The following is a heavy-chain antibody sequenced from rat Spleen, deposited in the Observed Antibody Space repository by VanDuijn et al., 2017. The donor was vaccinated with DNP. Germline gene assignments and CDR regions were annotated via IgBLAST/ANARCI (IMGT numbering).Heavy chain of an antibody. CDR2: ISYNGGTP. CDR1: GFTFSDYY. CDR3: ARHGMMVLITGFFDY. J-gene: IGHJ2*01. Sequence: EVLLVESDGGLVQPGRSLKLSCAVSGFTFSDYYMAWVRQAPAKGLEWVATISYNGGTPYYRDSVKGRFTISRDNAQSTLYLQMDSLRSEDTATYYCARHGMMVLITGFFDYWGQGVMVTVSS. D-gene: IGHD1-12*02. V-gene: IGHV5-7*01.